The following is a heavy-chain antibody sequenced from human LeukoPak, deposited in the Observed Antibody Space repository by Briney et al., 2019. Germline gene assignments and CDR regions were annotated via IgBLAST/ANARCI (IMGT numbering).Heavy chain of an antibody. Sequence: PSETLSLTCTVSGGSINSGSYYWGWIRQPPGKGLEWIASIYHSGSTYYNPSLKRRVTVTVDTAKNQFSLKLSSVTAADTAVYYCARAVGGYGYYFDYWGQGTLVTVSS. V-gene: IGHV4-39*01. CDR2: IYHSGST. CDR3: ARAVGGYGYYFDY. CDR1: GGSINSGSYY. J-gene: IGHJ4*02. D-gene: IGHD5-18*01.